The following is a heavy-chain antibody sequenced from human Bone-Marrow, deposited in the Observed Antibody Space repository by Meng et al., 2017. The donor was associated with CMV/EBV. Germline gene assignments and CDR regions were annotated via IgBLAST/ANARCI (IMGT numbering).Heavy chain of an antibody. D-gene: IGHD2-2*02. J-gene: IGHJ6*02. CDR2: ISAYNGNT. CDR3: ARDPPGGYCSSTSCYNFSYYYYGMDV. CDR1: GYTFTSYG. Sequence: ASVKVSCKASGYTFTSYGISWVRQAPGQGLEWMGWISAYNGNTNYAQKLQGRVTMTTDTSTSTAYMELRSLRSDDTAVYYCARDPPGGYCSSTSCYNFSYYYYGMDVWGQGTTVTFSS. V-gene: IGHV1-18*01.